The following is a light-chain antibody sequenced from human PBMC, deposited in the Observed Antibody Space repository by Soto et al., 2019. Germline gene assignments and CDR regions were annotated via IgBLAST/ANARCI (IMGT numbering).Light chain of an antibody. Sequence: QSVLTQPASVSGSPGQSITISCTGTSSDVGGYNYVSWYQQHPGKAPKLLIYDVSNRPSVVSNRFSGSKSGNTASLTISGLQAEDEAYDYCNSYTSSSNLVFGGGTKLTVL. CDR3: NSYTSSSNLV. CDR1: SSDVGGYNY. V-gene: IGLV2-14*01. CDR2: DVS. J-gene: IGLJ3*02.